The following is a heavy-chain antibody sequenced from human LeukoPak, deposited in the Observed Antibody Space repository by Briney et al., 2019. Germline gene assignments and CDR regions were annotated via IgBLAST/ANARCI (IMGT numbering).Heavy chain of an antibody. CDR2: ISYDGSND. D-gene: IGHD3-10*01. Sequence: PRRSLRLSCAASGFTFSGYAMHWVRQAPGNGPEWVAVISYDGSNDYYADSVKGRFTISRDNAKNSLYLLMNSLRAEDTAVYYCARDYYYDSGSSYGMDVWGQGTTVTVSS. J-gene: IGHJ6*02. CDR3: ARDYYYDSGSSYGMDV. V-gene: IGHV3-30-3*01. CDR1: GFTFSGYA.